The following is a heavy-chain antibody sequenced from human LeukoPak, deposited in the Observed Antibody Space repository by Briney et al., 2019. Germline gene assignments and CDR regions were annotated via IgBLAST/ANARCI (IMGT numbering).Heavy chain of an antibody. D-gene: IGHD3-22*01. J-gene: IGHJ3*02. CDR3: ARGYYDSSGYLNAFDI. CDR2: IYHSGST. Sequence: PSETLSLTCAVSGYSISSGYYWGWTRQPPGKGLEWIGSIYHSGSTYYNPSLKSRVTISVDTSKNQFSLKLSSVTAADTAVYYCARGYYDSSGYLNAFDIWGQGTMVTVSS. CDR1: GYSISSGYY. V-gene: IGHV4-38-2*01.